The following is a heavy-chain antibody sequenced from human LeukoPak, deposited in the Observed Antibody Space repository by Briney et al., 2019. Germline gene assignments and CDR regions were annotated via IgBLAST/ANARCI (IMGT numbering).Heavy chain of an antibody. CDR3: AKGQLRYFDWSPFDY. Sequence: GGSLRLSCAASGFTFSSYAMSWGRQAPGKGLEWVSAISGSGGSTYYADSVKGRFTISRDNSKNTLYLQMNSLRAEDTAVYYCAKGQLRYFDWSPFDYWGQGTLVTVSS. CDR2: ISGSGGST. V-gene: IGHV3-23*01. J-gene: IGHJ4*02. D-gene: IGHD3-9*01. CDR1: GFTFSSYA.